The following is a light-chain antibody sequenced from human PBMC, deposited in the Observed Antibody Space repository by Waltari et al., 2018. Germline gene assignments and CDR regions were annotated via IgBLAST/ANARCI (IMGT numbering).Light chain of an antibody. CDR2: EVS. Sequence: QSALTQPASVSGSPGQSITISCTGPSSDVGGYNYVSWYQQHPGKAPKLMIYEVSNWPSGVSNRFSGSKSGNTASLTISGLQAEDEADYYCSSYTSSSTLFGGGTKLTVL. CDR3: SSYTSSSTL. CDR1: SSDVGGYNY. V-gene: IGLV2-14*01. J-gene: IGLJ3*02.